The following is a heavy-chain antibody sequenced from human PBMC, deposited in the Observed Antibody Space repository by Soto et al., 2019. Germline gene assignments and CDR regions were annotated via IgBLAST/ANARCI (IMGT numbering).Heavy chain of an antibody. CDR1: GGSISSYY. V-gene: IGHV4-59*08. CDR2: IYYSGST. J-gene: IGHJ4*02. Sequence: PSETLSLTCTVSGGSISSYYWSWIRQPPGKGLEWIGYIYYSGSTNYNPSLKSRVTISVDTSKNQFSLKLSSVTAADTAVYYCARIVVPAASYYFDYWGQGTLVTVSS. D-gene: IGHD2-2*01. CDR3: ARIVVPAASYYFDY.